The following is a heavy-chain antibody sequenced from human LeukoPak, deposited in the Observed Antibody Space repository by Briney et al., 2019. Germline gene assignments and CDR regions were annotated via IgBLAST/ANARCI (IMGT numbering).Heavy chain of an antibody. CDR3: VSPRGFSYGYFDY. Sequence: SETLSLTCTVSGGSISSSSAYWGWIRQPPGKGLEWIVSIYYSKNTYYNPSLKSRVTISANTSKNQFSLTLGSVSATDTAVYYCVSPRGFSYGYFDYWGQGTLVTVSS. CDR1: GGSISSSSAY. V-gene: IGHV4-39*01. CDR2: IYYSKNT. D-gene: IGHD5-18*01. J-gene: IGHJ4*02.